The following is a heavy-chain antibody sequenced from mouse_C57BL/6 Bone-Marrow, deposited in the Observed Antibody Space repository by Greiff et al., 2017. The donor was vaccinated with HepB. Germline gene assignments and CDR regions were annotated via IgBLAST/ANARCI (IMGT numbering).Heavy chain of an antibody. Sequence: VQLQQSGPELVKPGASVKISCKASGYAFSSSWMNWVKQRPGKGLEWIGRNYPGDGDTNYNGKLKGKATLTADKSSSTAYMQLSSLTSEDSAVYCCARSAIYDGYYGVAYWGQGTLVTVSA. CDR2: NYPGDGDT. D-gene: IGHD2-3*01. J-gene: IGHJ3*01. V-gene: IGHV1-82*01. CDR1: GYAFSSSW. CDR3: ARSAIYDGYYGVAY.